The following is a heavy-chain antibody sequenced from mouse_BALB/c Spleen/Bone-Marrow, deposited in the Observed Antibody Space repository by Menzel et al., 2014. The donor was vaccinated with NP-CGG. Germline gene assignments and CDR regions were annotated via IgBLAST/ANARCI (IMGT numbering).Heavy chain of an antibody. D-gene: IGHD2-1*01. V-gene: IGHV4-1*02. Sequence: DVQLVESGGGLVQPGGSLKLSCAASGFDFSRYWMSWVRQAPGRGLEWIGEINPDSSTIDYTPSLKDKFIISRDNARNTLYLQMSKVRSEDTALYYCARQGYYGKGDYWGQGTTLTVSS. J-gene: IGHJ2*01. CDR2: INPDSSTI. CDR3: ARQGYYGKGDY. CDR1: GFDFSRYW.